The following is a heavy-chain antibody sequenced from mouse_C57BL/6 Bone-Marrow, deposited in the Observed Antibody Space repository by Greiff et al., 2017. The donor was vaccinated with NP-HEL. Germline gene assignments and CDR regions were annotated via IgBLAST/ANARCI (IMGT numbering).Heavy chain of an antibody. CDR1: GYSITSGYY. CDR2: ISYDGSN. CDR3: ARGYGSSLDLIDY. V-gene: IGHV3-6*01. J-gene: IGHJ2*01. Sequence: EVQVVESGPGLVKPSESLSLTCSVTGYSITSGYYWNWIRQFPGNKLEWMGYISYDGSNNYNPSLKNRISITRDTSKNQFFLKLNSVTTEDTATYYCARGYGSSLDLIDYWGQGTTLTVSS. D-gene: IGHD1-1*01.